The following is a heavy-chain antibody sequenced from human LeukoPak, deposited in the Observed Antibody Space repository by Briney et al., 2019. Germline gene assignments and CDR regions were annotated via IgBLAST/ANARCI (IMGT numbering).Heavy chain of an antibody. V-gene: IGHV3-64*01. J-gene: IGHJ4*02. CDR1: GFTFSSYA. D-gene: IGHD2-2*01. Sequence: PGGSLRLSCAASGFTFSSYAMHWVRQAPGKGLEYVSAINSNGGSTSYANSVKGRFTISRDNSKNTLYLQMGSLRAEDMAVYYCAREARPVVRCSDDGGQGTLVTVSS. CDR2: INSNGGST. CDR3: AREARPVVRCSDD.